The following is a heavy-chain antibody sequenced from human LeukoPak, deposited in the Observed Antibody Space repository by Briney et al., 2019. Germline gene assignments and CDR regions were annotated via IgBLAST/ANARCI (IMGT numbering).Heavy chain of an antibody. V-gene: IGHV3-23*01. Sequence: GGSLRLSCAASGFTFSSYAMSWVRQAPGKGLEGVSAISGSGGSTYYANSVKGRFTISRDNSKNTLYLQMNSLRADDTAVYYCAKVPSSVVNDYWGQGTLVTVSS. J-gene: IGHJ4*02. CDR2: ISGSGGST. CDR3: AKVPSSVVNDY. D-gene: IGHD2-15*01. CDR1: GFTFSSYA.